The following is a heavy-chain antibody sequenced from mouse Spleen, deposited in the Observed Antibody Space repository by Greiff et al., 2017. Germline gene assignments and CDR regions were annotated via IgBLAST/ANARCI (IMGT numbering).Heavy chain of an antibody. Sequence: EVKLMESGGGLVKLGGSLKLSCAASGFTFSSYAMSWVRQTPEKRLEWVATISSGGGNTYYPDSVKGRFTISRDNAKNTLYLQMSSLKSEDTAMYYCARLGTGPFDYWGQGTTLTVSS. V-gene: IGHV5-9*04. CDR1: GFTFSSYA. CDR2: ISSGGGNT. CDR3: ARLGTGPFDY. J-gene: IGHJ2*01. D-gene: IGHD4-1*01.